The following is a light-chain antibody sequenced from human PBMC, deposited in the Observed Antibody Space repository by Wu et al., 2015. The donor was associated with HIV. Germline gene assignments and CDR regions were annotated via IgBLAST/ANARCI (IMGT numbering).Light chain of an antibody. CDR2: GAS. J-gene: IGKJ2*03. CDR3: QQYNNWPPYS. CDR1: QSVSNN. Sequence: EIVMTQSPATLSMSPGERATLSCRASQSVSNNLAWYQQKPGQAPRLLIYGASTRATGIPVRFTGSASGTEFTLTISSLQSEDFAVYYCQQYNNWPPYSFGQGTKLEIK. V-gene: IGKV3-15*01.